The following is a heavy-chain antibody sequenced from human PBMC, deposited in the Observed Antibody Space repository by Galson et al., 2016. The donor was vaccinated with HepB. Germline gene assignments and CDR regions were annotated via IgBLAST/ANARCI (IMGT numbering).Heavy chain of an antibody. D-gene: IGHD3-3*01. V-gene: IGHV4-59*01. Sequence: SETLSLTCSVSGATISTFYWSWIRQPPGEGLEWIGFVSDTVSTKYNPSLKSRATISVDSSKNHLSLNLTSVTAADTAVYYCARSKGFWSGFYRDYGMDVWGQGTTVTVSS. CDR3: ARSKGFWSGFYRDYGMDV. J-gene: IGHJ6*02. CDR2: VSDTVST. CDR1: GATISTFY.